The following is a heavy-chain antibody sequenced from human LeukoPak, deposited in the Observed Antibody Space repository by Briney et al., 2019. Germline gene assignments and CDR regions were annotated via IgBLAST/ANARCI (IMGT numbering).Heavy chain of an antibody. CDR2: IYYSGST. Sequence: SETLSLTCTVSRGSISSYYWSWIRQPPGKGLEWIGCIYYSGSTNYNPSLKSRVTMSVDTSKNQFSLKLSSVTAADTAVYYCARHAFNYYDSSGSLDYWGQGTLVTVSS. CDR3: ARHAFNYYDSSGSLDY. V-gene: IGHV4-59*08. D-gene: IGHD3-22*01. J-gene: IGHJ4*02. CDR1: RGSISSYY.